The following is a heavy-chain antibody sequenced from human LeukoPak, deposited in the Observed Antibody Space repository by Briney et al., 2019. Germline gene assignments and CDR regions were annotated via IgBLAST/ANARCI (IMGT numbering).Heavy chain of an antibody. CDR1: GYTFTSYA. J-gene: IGHJ5*02. V-gene: IGHV1-3*01. D-gene: IGHD3-10*01. CDR3: ARDLRFGELFSFNWFDP. Sequence: ASVKVSCKASGYTFTSYAMHWVRQAPEQRLEWMGWINAGNGNTKYSQKFQGRVTITRDTSASTAYMELSSLRSEDTAVYYCARDLRFGELFSFNWFDPWGQGTLVTVSS. CDR2: INAGNGNT.